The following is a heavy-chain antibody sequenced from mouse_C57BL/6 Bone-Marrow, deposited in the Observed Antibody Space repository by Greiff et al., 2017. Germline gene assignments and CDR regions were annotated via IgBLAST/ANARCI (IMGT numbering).Heavy chain of an antibody. J-gene: IGHJ1*03. CDR2: ILPGSGST. D-gene: IGHD1-1*01. Sequence: VQLQQSGAELMKPGASVKLSCKATGYTFTGYWIEWVKQRPGHGLEWIGEILPGSGSTNYNEKFKGKATFTADTSSNTAYMQLRSLTTEDSAICYCARGGAIYYCGSSSYWYFDVWGTGTTVTVSS. CDR1: GYTFTGYW. CDR3: ARGGAIYYCGSSSYWYFDV. V-gene: IGHV1-9*01.